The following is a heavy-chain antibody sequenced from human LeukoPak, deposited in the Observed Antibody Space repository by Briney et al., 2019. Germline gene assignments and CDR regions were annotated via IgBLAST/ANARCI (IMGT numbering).Heavy chain of an antibody. CDR1: GFTVSSNY. J-gene: IGHJ1*01. CDR2: IYSTNTT. CDR3: ARGVHYYDSSGYYYAEYFQH. Sequence: GGSLRLSCAASGFTVSSNYMSWVRQAPGKGLEWVSVIYSTNTTYYADSVKGRFTLSRDNSKNTLYLQMNSLRAEDTAVYYCARGVHYYDSSGYYYAEYFQHWGQGTLVTVSS. V-gene: IGHV3-53*01. D-gene: IGHD3-22*01.